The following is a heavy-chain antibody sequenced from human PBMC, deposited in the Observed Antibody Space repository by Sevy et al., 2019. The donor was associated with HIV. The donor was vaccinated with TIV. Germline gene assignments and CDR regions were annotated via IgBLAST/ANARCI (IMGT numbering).Heavy chain of an antibody. Sequence: GGSLRLSCAASGFTFSSYSMNWVRQAPGKGLEWVSYISSSSSTIYYADSVKGRFTISRDNAENSLYLQMNSLRAEDTAVYYCARENPNARPYYYYGMDVWGQGTTVTVSS. D-gene: IGHD6-6*01. V-gene: IGHV3-48*01. CDR1: GFTFSSYS. CDR3: ARENPNARPYYYYGMDV. J-gene: IGHJ6*02. CDR2: ISSSSSTI.